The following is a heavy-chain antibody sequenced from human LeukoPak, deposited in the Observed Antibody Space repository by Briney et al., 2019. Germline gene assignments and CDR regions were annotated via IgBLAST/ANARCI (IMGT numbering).Heavy chain of an antibody. V-gene: IGHV4-39*07. D-gene: IGHD6-19*01. CDR1: GGSISSSSYY. Sequence: PSETLSLTCTVSGGSISSSSYYWGWIRQPPGKGLEWIGSIYYSGSTYYNPSLKSRVTISVDTSKNQFSLKLSSVTAADTAVYYCASQGIAVAGDWGQGTLVTVSS. CDR2: IYYSGST. CDR3: ASQGIAVAGD. J-gene: IGHJ4*02.